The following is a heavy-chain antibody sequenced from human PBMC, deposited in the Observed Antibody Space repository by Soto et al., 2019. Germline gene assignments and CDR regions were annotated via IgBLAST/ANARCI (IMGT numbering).Heavy chain of an antibody. Sequence: ASLKVSCKASGYTFTSYYMHWVRQAPGQGLEWMGIINPSSGSTIYAQRFQGRVTMTRDTSTTTVYMELSSLRSEDTAVYYCIRGIAAASVDYWGQGTLVTVSS. CDR1: GYTFTSYY. D-gene: IGHD6-13*01. CDR2: INPSSGST. V-gene: IGHV1-46*01. J-gene: IGHJ4*02. CDR3: IRGIAAASVDY.